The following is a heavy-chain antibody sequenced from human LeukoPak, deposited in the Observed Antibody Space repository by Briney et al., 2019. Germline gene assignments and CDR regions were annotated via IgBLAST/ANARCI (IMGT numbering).Heavy chain of an antibody. CDR3: ARDQHSSSLFFDY. CDR1: GFTFSSYA. CDR2: ISGSGAST. J-gene: IGHJ4*02. D-gene: IGHD6-13*01. V-gene: IGHV3-23*01. Sequence: GGSLRLSCAASGFTFSSYAMSWVRQAPGKGLEWVSVISGSGASTYYADSVKGRFTISGDNSKNTLYLQMNSLRAEDTAVYYCARDQHSSSLFFDYWGQGTLVTVSS.